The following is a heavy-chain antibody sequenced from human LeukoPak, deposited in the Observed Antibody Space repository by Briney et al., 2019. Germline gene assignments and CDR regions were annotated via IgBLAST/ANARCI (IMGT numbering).Heavy chain of an antibody. CDR1: GGSISSSSYY. V-gene: IGHV4-39*07. J-gene: IGHJ4*02. D-gene: IGHD2-15*01. Sequence: SETLSLTCTVSGGSISSSSYYWGWIRQPPGKGLEWIGSIYYRGSTYYNPSLKSRVTISVDTSKNQFSLKLSSVTAADTAVYYCARDVPPYCSGGSCYPGFDYWGQGTLVTVSS. CDR3: ARDVPPYCSGGSCYPGFDY. CDR2: IYYRGST.